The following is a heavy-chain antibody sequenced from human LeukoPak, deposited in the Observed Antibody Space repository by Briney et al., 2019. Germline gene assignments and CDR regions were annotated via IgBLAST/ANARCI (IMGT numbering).Heavy chain of an antibody. CDR3: ARGTRYSSGWYEFYYYYGMDV. CDR1: GFTFSSYA. D-gene: IGHD6-19*01. V-gene: IGHV3-30-3*01. J-gene: IGHJ6*02. Sequence: GGSLRLSCAASGFTFSSYAMHWVRQAPGKGLEWVAVISYDGSNKYYADSVKGRFTIPRDNSKNTLYLQMNSLRAEDTAVYYCARGTRYSSGWYEFYYYYGMDVWGQGTTVTVSS. CDR2: ISYDGSNK.